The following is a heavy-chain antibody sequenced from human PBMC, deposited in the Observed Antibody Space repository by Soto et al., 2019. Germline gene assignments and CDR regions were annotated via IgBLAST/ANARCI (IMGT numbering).Heavy chain of an antibody. CDR2: ISYTGST. J-gene: IGHJ4*01. CDR3: ASIPQGYFDY. D-gene: IGHD2-21*01. Sequence: SXPLSHTRTVSGDSISRHYCNWIRQPPGKGLECIGYISYTGSTKYNPSLKSRVTMSLDTSKNHFSLSLTSVTAADTALYYCASIPQGYFDYWGHGLLVSVSS. V-gene: IGHV4-59*11. CDR1: GDSISRHY.